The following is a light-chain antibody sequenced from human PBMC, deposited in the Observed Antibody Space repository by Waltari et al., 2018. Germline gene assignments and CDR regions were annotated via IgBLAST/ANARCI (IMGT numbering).Light chain of an antibody. J-gene: IGLJ3*02. CDR2: DTD. Sequence: VLTQAPSLTVSPGVTVTLTCHSTPGVVPPKYNPNWFQQKPGQSPRTLIYDTDKKHSWTPARFSGSLLGGKAALTLSNVQPEDEADYYCSLYYGDARWVFGGGTKLTVL. CDR3: SLYYGDARWV. V-gene: IGLV7-43*01. CDR1: PGVVPPKYN.